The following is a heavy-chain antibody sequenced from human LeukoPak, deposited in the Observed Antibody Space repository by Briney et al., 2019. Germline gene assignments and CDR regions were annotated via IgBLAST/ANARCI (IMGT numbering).Heavy chain of an antibody. CDR3: ARDRRCSGGSCYSRGRNYYYYYMDV. CDR2: IYHSGST. J-gene: IGHJ6*03. D-gene: IGHD2-15*01. CDR1: GYSISSGYY. Sequence: PSETLSLTCAVSGYSISSGYYWGWIRQPPGKWLEWIGSIYHSGSTYYNPSLKSRVTISVDTSKNQFSLKLSSVPAADTAVYYCARDRRCSGGSCYSRGRNYYYYYMDVWGKGTTVTVSS. V-gene: IGHV4-38-2*02.